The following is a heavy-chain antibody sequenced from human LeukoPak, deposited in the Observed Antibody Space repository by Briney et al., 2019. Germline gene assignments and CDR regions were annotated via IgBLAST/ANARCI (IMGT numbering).Heavy chain of an antibody. CDR1: GFTFSSYA. Sequence: GGSLRLSCAASGFTFSSYAMHWVRQAPGKGLEWVAVISYDGSNKYYADSVKGRFTISRDNSKNTLYLQMNSLRAEDTAVYYCAKGKGLYYDMDYWGQGTLVTVSS. D-gene: IGHD3-22*01. CDR3: AKGKGLYYDMDY. V-gene: IGHV3-30-3*01. CDR2: ISYDGSNK. J-gene: IGHJ4*02.